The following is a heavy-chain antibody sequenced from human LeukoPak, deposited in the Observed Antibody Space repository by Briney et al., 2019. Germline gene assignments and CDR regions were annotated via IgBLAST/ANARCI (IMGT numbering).Heavy chain of an antibody. CDR3: ARSGKQLVPKSYYYYYGMDV. Sequence: GGSLRLSCAASGFTVSSNYMSWVREAPGKGLGWVSVIYSGGSTYYADSVKGRFTISRDNSKNTLYLQMNSLRAEDTAVYYCARSGKQLVPKSYYYYYGMDVWGQGTTVTVSS. CDR1: GFTVSSNY. V-gene: IGHV3-53*01. D-gene: IGHD6-6*01. CDR2: IYSGGST. J-gene: IGHJ6*02.